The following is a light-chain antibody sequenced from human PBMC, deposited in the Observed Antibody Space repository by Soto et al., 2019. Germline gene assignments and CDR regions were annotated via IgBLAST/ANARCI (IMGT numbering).Light chain of an antibody. CDR3: QQLDSYLP. CDR2: AAS. J-gene: IGKJ5*01. V-gene: IGKV3-11*01. CDR1: QSVSSY. Sequence: EIVLTQSPATLSLSPGERATLSCRASQSVSSYLAWYQQRPGQAPRLLIYAASQRATGIPARFSGSGSGTDFTFTISSLQPEDIATYYCQQLDSYLPFGQGTRLEIK.